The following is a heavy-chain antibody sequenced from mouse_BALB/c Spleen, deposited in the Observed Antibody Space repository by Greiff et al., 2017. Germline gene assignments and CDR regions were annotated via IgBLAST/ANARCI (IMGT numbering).Heavy chain of an antibody. V-gene: IGHV5-6-5*01. CDR1: GFTFSSYA. Sequence: VQLKESGGGLVKPGGSLKISCAASGFTFSSYAMSWVRQTPEKRLEWVASISSGGSTYYPDSVKGRFTISRDNARNILYLQMSSLRSEDTAMYYCARGEGYYVGENAMDYWGQGTSVTVSS. CDR2: ISSGGST. D-gene: IGHD2-3*01. J-gene: IGHJ4*01. CDR3: ARGEGYYVGENAMDY.